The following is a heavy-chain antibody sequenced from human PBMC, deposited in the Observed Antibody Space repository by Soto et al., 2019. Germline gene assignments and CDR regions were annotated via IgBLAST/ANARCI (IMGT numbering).Heavy chain of an antibody. CDR1: GGTFSSYT. D-gene: IGHD3-10*01. V-gene: IGHV1-69*04. J-gene: IGHJ5*02. Sequence: SVKVSCKASGGTFSSYTISWVRQAPGQGLEWMGRIIPILGIANYAQKFQGRVTITADKSTSTAYMELSSLRSEDTAVYYCARDNGWGTIPNWFDPWGQGTLVTVSS. CDR2: IIPILGIA. CDR3: ARDNGWGTIPNWFDP.